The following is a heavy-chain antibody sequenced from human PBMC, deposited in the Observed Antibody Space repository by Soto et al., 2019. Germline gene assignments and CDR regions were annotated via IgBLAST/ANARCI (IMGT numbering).Heavy chain of an antibody. CDR1: CGSISSGGYY. V-gene: IGHV4-31*03. Sequence: PSETVSLTCTFSCGSISSGGYYWSWIRQHPGKGLEWIGYIYYSGSTYYNPSLKSRVTISVDTSKNQFSLKLSSVTAADTAVYYCARASYGSGSYLDYWGQGTLVTVSS. D-gene: IGHD3-10*01. CDR2: IYYSGST. J-gene: IGHJ4*02. CDR3: ARASYGSGSYLDY.